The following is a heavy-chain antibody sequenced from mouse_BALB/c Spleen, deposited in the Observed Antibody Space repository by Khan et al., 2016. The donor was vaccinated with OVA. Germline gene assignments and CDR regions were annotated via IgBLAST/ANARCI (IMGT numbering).Heavy chain of an antibody. J-gene: IGHJ4*01. D-gene: IGHD1-1*01. CDR3: ARSYGSWAMDY. Sequence: EVELVESGPSLVKPSQTLSLSCSVTGDSITSGFWNWIRKFPGNKFEYLGYITYSGNIYYNPSLKSRISITRDRSKSQYYLQLNSVTTEDTATYYCARSYGSWAMDYWGQGTSVTVSS. V-gene: IGHV3-8*02. CDR1: GDSITSGF. CDR2: ITYSGNI.